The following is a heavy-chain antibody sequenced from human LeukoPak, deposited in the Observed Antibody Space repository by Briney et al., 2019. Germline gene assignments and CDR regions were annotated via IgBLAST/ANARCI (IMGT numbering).Heavy chain of an antibody. D-gene: IGHD3-10*01. J-gene: IGHJ3*02. CDR3: ARGYGSGSYYRPGNDAFDI. CDR1: GYTFTSYY. Sequence: ASVKVSCKASGYTFTSYYMHWVRQAPGQGLEWMGISNPSGGSTSYAQKFQGRVTMTRDTSTSTVYMELSSLRSEDTAVYYCARGYGSGSYYRPGNDAFDIWGQGTMVTVSS. V-gene: IGHV1-46*01. CDR2: SNPSGGST.